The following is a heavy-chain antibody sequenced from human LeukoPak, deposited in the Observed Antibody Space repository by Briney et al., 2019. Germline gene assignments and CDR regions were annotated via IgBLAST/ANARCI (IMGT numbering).Heavy chain of an antibody. CDR2: IYYSGST. V-gene: IGHV4-30-2*01. D-gene: IGHD6-6*01. Sequence: SQTLSLTCTVSGGSISSGGYYWSWIRQPPGKGLEWIGYIYYSGSTNYNPSLKSRVTISVDRSKNQFSLKLSSVTAADTAVYYCARLYSSSARWFDPWGQGTLVTVSS. J-gene: IGHJ5*02. CDR1: GGSISSGGYY. CDR3: ARLYSSSARWFDP.